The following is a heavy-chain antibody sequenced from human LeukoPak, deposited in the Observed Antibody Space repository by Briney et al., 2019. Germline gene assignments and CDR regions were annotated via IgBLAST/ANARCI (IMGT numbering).Heavy chain of an antibody. V-gene: IGHV1-18*01. CDR3: ARESAAAGAPFCY. D-gene: IGHD6-13*01. CDR2: ISGYNGNT. Sequence: ASVKVSCKASGYTFTSYGISWVRQAPGQGLEWMGWISGYNGNTNYAQKVQGRVTMTTDTSTSTVYMELRSLRSDDTAVYYCARESAAAGAPFCYWGRGTLVTVSS. J-gene: IGHJ4*02. CDR1: GYTFTSYG.